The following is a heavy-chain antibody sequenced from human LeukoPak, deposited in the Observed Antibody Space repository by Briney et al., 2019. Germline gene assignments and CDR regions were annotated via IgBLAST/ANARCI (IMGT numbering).Heavy chain of an antibody. J-gene: IGHJ5*02. D-gene: IGHD2-15*01. CDR2: ISGSGGST. Sequence: GGSLRLSCAASGFTFSSYAMSWVRQAPGKGLGWVSAISGSGGSTYYADSVKGRFTISRDNSKNTLYLQMNSLRAEDTAVYYCASNRGYCSGGSCYKPYNWFDPWGQGTLVTVSS. CDR1: GFTFSSYA. CDR3: ASNRGYCSGGSCYKPYNWFDP. V-gene: IGHV3-23*01.